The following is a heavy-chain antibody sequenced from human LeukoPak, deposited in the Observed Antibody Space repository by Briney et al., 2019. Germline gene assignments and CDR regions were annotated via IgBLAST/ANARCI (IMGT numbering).Heavy chain of an antibody. V-gene: IGHV3-21*01. CDR1: GFTFSNAW. Sequence: PGGSLRLSCATSGFTFSNAWMNWVRQAPGKGLEWVSSISSSNSYIYYADSVKGRFTISRDNAKNSLYLQMNSLRAEDTAVYYCARDVASFSDYWGQGTLVTVSS. CDR2: ISSSNSYI. J-gene: IGHJ4*02. D-gene: IGHD2/OR15-2a*01. CDR3: ARDVASFSDY.